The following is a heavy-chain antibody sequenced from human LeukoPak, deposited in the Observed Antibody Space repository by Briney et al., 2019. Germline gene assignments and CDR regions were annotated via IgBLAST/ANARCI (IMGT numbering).Heavy chain of an antibody. CDR3: ARRDSSWHYYGMDV. CDR1: GGSISSSSYY. CDR2: IYYSGST. D-gene: IGHD6-13*01. Sequence: SETLSLTCTVSGGSISSSSYYWGWIRQPPGKGLEWIGSIYYSGSTYYNPSLKSRVTISVDTSKNQFSLKVNSVTAADTAVYYCARRDSSWHYYGMDVWGQGTTVTVSS. V-gene: IGHV4-39*01. J-gene: IGHJ6*02.